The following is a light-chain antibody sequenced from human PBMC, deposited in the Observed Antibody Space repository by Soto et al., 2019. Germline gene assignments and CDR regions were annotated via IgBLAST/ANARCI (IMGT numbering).Light chain of an antibody. CDR3: SSYAGSNNPVI. CDR1: SSDVGGYNY. J-gene: IGLJ2*01. CDR2: EVS. Sequence: QSALTQPPSASGSPGQSVTISCTGTSSDVGGYNYVSWYQQHPGKAPKFMIYEVSKRPSGVPDRFSGSKSGNTASLTVSGVQDDDEADYYCSSYAGSNNPVIFGGGTKLTVL. V-gene: IGLV2-8*01.